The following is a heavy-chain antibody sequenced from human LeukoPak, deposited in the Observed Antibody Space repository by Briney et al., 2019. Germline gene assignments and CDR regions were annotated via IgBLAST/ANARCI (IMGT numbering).Heavy chain of an antibody. CDR2: INHSGST. CDR3: ASMVRGVLIDY. V-gene: IGHV4-34*01. CDR1: GGSFSGYY. Sequence: SETLSLTCAVYGGSFSGYYWSWIRQPPGKGLEWIGEINHSGSTNYNPSLKSRVTISVDTSKNQFSLKLSSVTAADTAAYYCASMVRGVLIDYWGQGTLVTVSS. J-gene: IGHJ4*02. D-gene: IGHD3-10*01.